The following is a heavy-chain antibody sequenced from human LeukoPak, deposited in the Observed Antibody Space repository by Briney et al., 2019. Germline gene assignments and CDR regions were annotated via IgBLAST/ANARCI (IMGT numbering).Heavy chain of an antibody. CDR3: ARAYYYGSGSYGLDY. CDR1: GYTFTGYY. V-gene: IGHV1-2*04. J-gene: IGHJ4*02. CDR2: INPNSGGT. Sequence: ASVKVSCKASGYTFTGYYMHWVRQAPGQGLEWMGWINPNSGGTNYAQKFQGWVTMTRDTSISTAYMELSRLRSDDTAVYYCARAYYYGSGSYGLDYWGQGTLVTVSS. D-gene: IGHD3-10*01.